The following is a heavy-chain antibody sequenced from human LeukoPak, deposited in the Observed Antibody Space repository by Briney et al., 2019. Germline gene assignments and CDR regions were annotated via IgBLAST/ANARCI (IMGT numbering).Heavy chain of an antibody. CDR1: GGSFSGYY. J-gene: IGHJ5*02. Sequence: SETLSLTCAVYGGSFSGYYWSWIRKPPGKGLEWIGESNHSGSTIYNPSLKSRVTISVDTSKNQFSLKLSSVTAADTAVYYCARSSRSTYYYDSSGYTTQYNWFDPWGQGTLVTVSS. CDR2: SNHSGST. D-gene: IGHD3-22*01. CDR3: ARSSRSTYYYDSSGYTTQYNWFDP. V-gene: IGHV4-34*01.